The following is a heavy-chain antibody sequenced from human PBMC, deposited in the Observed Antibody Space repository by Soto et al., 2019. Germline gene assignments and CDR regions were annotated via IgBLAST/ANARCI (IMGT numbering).Heavy chain of an antibody. V-gene: IGHV3-7*03. CDR3: ARGSGGHNYYYGMDV. Sequence: LRLSCTASGFTFSTYWMSWVRQAPGMGLEWVANIGEDGSEKYYVDSVKGRFTISRDNAKNSLYLQMNSLRADDTAVYYCARGSGGHNYYYGMDVWGQGTPVTVSS. CDR2: IGEDGSEK. D-gene: IGHD2-15*01. CDR1: GFTFSTYW. J-gene: IGHJ6*02.